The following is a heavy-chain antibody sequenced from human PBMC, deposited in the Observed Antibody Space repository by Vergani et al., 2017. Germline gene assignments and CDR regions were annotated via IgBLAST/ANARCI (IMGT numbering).Heavy chain of an antibody. Sequence: QVQLVESGGGLVKPGGSLRLSCAASGFTFSDYYMSWIRQAPGKGLEWIGRIYSSGSTNYNSSLRSRVTMSLDTSNNQFSLNLRSVTAADTAVYYCARDRRVVLPSAAIQWYFDLWGRGTLVTVSS. CDR1: GFTFSDYY. V-gene: IGHV4-4*07. CDR3: ARDRRVVLPSAAIQWYFDL. J-gene: IGHJ2*01. CDR2: IYSSGST. D-gene: IGHD2-2*02.